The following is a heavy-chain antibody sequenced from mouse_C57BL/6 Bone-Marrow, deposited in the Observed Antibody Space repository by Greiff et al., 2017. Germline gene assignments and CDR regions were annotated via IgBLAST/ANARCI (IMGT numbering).Heavy chain of an antibody. J-gene: IGHJ3*01. Sequence: QVTLKESGPGILQPSQTLSLTCSFSGFSLSTFGMGVGWIRQPSGKGLEWLAHIWWDDDKYYNPALKSRLTISKDTSKNQVFLKIANVDTADTATYYCGRIGPGWLLRFGVGCAYWGQGTLVTVSA. CDR2: IWWDDDK. D-gene: IGHD2-3*01. CDR3: GRIGPGWLLRFGVGCAY. CDR1: GFSLSTFGMG. V-gene: IGHV8-8*01.